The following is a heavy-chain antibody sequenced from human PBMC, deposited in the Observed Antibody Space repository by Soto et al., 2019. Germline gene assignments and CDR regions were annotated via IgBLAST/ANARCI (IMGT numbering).Heavy chain of an antibody. J-gene: IGHJ3*02. Sequence: ASVKVSCKASGYTFTGYYMHWVRQAPGQGLECMGWINPNSGGTNYAQKFQGRVTMTRDTSISTAYMELSRLRSDDTAVYYCAREIYYDSSGPFDIWGQGTMVTVSS. CDR3: AREIYYDSSGPFDI. CDR2: INPNSGGT. V-gene: IGHV1-2*02. D-gene: IGHD3-22*01. CDR1: GYTFTGYY.